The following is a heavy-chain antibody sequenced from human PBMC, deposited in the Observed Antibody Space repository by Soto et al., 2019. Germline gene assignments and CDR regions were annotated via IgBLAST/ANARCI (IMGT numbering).Heavy chain of an antibody. CDR1: GYTFTSYA. J-gene: IGHJ4*02. CDR2: INAGNGNT. D-gene: IGHD6-19*01. V-gene: IGHV1-3*01. Sequence: ASVKVSCKASGYTFTSYAMHWVRQAPGQRLEWMGWINAGNGNTKYSQKFQGRVTITRDTSASTAYMELSSLRSEDTAVYYCARVPVAGTKRPPDYWGQGTLVTVSS. CDR3: ARVPVAGTKRPPDY.